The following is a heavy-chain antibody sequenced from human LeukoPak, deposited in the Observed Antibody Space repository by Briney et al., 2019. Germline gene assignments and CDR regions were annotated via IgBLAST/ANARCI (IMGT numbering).Heavy chain of an antibody. J-gene: IGHJ4*02. CDR2: VSYDGSNK. CDR3: ARSSGYYKHFDY. V-gene: IGHV3-30-3*01. Sequence: GGSLRLSCAASGFTFSSYAMHWVRQAPGEGLEWVAVVSYDGSNKYYADSVKGRFTISRDNSKNTLYLQMNSLRAEDTAVYYCARSSGYYKHFDYWGQGTLVTVSS. CDR1: GFTFSSYA. D-gene: IGHD3-22*01.